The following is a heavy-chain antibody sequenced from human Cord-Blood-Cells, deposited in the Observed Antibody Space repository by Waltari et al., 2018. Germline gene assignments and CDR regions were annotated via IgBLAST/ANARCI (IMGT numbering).Heavy chain of an antibody. Sequence: QVQLVQSGAEVKKPGSSVKVSCKASGGTFSSYAISWVQQAPGQGLEWMGGIIPIFGTANYAQKFQGRVTITADESTSTAYMELSSLRSEDTAVYYCARLYYYDSSGYYNWFDPWGQGTLVTVSS. D-gene: IGHD3-22*01. V-gene: IGHV1-69*01. CDR1: GGTFSSYA. CDR3: ARLYYYDSSGYYNWFDP. CDR2: IIPIFGTA. J-gene: IGHJ5*02.